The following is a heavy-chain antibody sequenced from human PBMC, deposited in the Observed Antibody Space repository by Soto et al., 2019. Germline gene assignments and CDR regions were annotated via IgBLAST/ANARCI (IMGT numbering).Heavy chain of an antibody. CDR2: ISWDGGST. D-gene: IGHD6-13*01. CDR1: GFTFDDYT. J-gene: IGHJ4*02. Sequence: GGSLRLSCAASGFTFDDYTMHWVRQAPGKGLEWVSLISWDGGSTYYADSVKGRFTISRDNSKNSLYLQMNSLRTEDTALYYFAKVIGSSWTLGYFDYWCQGTLLTVST. CDR3: AKVIGSSWTLGYFDY. V-gene: IGHV3-43*01.